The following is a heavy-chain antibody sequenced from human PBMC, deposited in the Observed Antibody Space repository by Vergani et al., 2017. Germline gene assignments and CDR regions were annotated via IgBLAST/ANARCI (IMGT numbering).Heavy chain of an antibody. CDR2: IYYSGST. Sequence: QVQLQESGPGLVKPSETLSLTCTVSGGSISSYYWSWIRQPPGKGLEWIGYIYYSGSTNYNPSLKSRVTISVDTSKNRFSLKLSSVTAADTAVYYCARDLKLLDTYYYYGMDVWGQGTTVTVSS. CDR3: ARDLKLLDTYYYYGMDV. J-gene: IGHJ6*02. CDR1: GGSISSYY. V-gene: IGHV4-59*01. D-gene: IGHD1-26*01.